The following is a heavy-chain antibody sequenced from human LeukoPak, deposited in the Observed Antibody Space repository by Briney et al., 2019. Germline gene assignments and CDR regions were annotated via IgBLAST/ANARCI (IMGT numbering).Heavy chain of an antibody. J-gene: IGHJ3*02. Sequence: ETLSLTCTVSGGSISSYYWSWIRQPPGKGLEWIGYIYYSGSTNYNPSLKSRVTISVDTSKNQFSLKLSSVTAADTAVYYCARDYAMMNAFDIWGQGTMVTVSS. CDR2: IYYSGST. CDR3: ARDYAMMNAFDI. V-gene: IGHV4-59*01. CDR1: GGSISSYY. D-gene: IGHD2-8*01.